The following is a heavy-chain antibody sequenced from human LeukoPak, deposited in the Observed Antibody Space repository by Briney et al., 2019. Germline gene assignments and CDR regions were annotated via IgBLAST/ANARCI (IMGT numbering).Heavy chain of an antibody. Sequence: PSETLSLTCTVSGRSISSYYWSWIRQPPGKGLEWIGYIYTSGSTNYNPSLKSRVTISVDTSKNQFSLKLSSVTAADTAVYYCVRVVPAYYFDYWGQGTLVTVSS. V-gene: IGHV4-4*09. J-gene: IGHJ4*02. D-gene: IGHD2-2*01. CDR2: IYTSGST. CDR3: VRVVPAYYFDY. CDR1: GRSISSYY.